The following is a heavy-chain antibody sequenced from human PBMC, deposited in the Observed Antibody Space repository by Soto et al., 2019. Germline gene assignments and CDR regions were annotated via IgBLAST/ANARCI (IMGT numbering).Heavy chain of an antibody. CDR1: GFTFSSYD. J-gene: IGHJ3*02. CDR3: AREGNDSANTHAFDI. V-gene: IGHV3-13*01. CDR2: IGTAGDT. D-gene: IGHD2-15*01. Sequence: PGGSLRLSCAASGFTFSSYDMHWVRQATGKGLEWVSAIGTAGDTYYPGSVKGRFTISRENAKNSLYLQMNSLRAGDTAVYYCAREGNDSANTHAFDIWGQGTMVTVSS.